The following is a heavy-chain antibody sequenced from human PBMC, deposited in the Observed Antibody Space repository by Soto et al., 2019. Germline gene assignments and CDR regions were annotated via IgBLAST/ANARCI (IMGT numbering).Heavy chain of an antibody. CDR2: LSGSGVST. CDR3: AKGGGSKDYYDTSGYYLYYYYAMDV. V-gene: IGHV3-23*01. J-gene: IGHJ6*02. CDR1: GFTFSSYA. D-gene: IGHD3-22*01. Sequence: EVQLLESGGGLVQPGGSLRLSCAASGFTFSSYAMTWVRQAPGKGLEWVSALSGSGVSTYYADSVKGRFTISRDNSKNTLYLQMNSLIAEDMAVYYCAKGGGSKDYYDTSGYYLYYYYAMDVWGQGTRVTVSS.